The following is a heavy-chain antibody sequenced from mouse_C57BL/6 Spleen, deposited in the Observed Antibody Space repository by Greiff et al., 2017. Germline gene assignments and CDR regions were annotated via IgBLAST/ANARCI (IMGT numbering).Heavy chain of an antibody. CDR1: GYTFTSYW. Sequence: QVQLKQPGAELVMPGASVKLSCKASGYTFTSYWMHWVKQRPGQGLEWIGEIDPSDSYTNYNQKFKGKSTLTVDKSSSTAYMQLSSLTSEDSAVYYCAIYSNLFAYWGQGTLVTVSA. CDR2: IDPSDSYT. D-gene: IGHD2-5*01. J-gene: IGHJ3*01. V-gene: IGHV1-69*01. CDR3: AIYSNLFAY.